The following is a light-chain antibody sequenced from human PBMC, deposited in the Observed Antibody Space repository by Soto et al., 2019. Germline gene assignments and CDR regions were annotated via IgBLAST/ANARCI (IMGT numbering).Light chain of an antibody. J-gene: IGKJ4*01. Sequence: EIVLTQSPATLSLSPGERATLSCRASQSVSSYLAWYQQKPGQTPRLLIYDASNKATGIPARFSGSGSGTDFTLTISSLEPEDFAVYYCQQRNNWPPLTFGRGTKVEIK. V-gene: IGKV3-11*01. CDR2: DAS. CDR3: QQRNNWPPLT. CDR1: QSVSSY.